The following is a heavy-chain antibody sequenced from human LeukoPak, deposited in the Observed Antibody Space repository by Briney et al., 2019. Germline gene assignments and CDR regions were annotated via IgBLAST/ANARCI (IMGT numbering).Heavy chain of an antibody. J-gene: IGHJ4*02. CDR2: INPIAGTT. V-gene: IGHV1-46*01. Sequence: ASVKVSCKTSGYTFTTYYIHWLRQAPGQGLKWMGMINPIAGTTTYAQQFQGRLTVTRDTSTSTVYMDLRSLRYADTAVYYCARAPNGGLPGAFWGQGTPVTVSS. CDR3: ARAPNGGLPGAF. CDR1: GYTFTTYY. D-gene: IGHD3-16*01.